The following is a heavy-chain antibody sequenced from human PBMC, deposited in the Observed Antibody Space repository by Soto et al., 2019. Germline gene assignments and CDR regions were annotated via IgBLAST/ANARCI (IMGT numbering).Heavy chain of an antibody. Sequence: ASVKVSCKASGYTFTGYYMHWVRQAPGQGLEWMGWINPNSGGTNDAQKFQGRVTMTRDTSISTAYMELSRLRSDDTAVYYCALEAIAARPGYYYGMDVWGQGTTVTVSS. D-gene: IGHD6-6*01. V-gene: IGHV1-2*02. CDR1: GYTFTGYY. CDR3: ALEAIAARPGYYYGMDV. J-gene: IGHJ6*02. CDR2: INPNSGGT.